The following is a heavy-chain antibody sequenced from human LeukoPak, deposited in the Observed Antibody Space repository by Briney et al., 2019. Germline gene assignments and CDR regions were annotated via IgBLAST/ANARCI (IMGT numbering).Heavy chain of an antibody. CDR1: GGTFSSYA. CDR2: IIPIFGTA. Sequence: SAMVSCQASGGTFSSYAISCVRQAPGQRLEWMGGIIPIFGTANYAQKFQGRVTITADESTSTAYMELSSLRSEDTAVYYCARDSSSSWRYYCDYWVQGSLVTVSS. V-gene: IGHV1-69*13. J-gene: IGHJ4*02. D-gene: IGHD6-13*01. CDR3: ARDSSSSWRYYCDY.